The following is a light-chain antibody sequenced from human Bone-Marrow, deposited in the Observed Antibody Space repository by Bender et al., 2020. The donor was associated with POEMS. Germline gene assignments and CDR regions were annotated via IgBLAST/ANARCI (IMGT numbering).Light chain of an antibody. CDR2: EVD. Sequence: QSALTQPPSATGSPGQSVTISCTGTSSDVGAYNYVSWYQQHPGKAPKVMIYEVDKRPSGVSNRFSGSKSGNTASLTISGLQAEDEANYYCCSYAGSSTTVFGGGTKLTVL. J-gene: IGLJ3*02. V-gene: IGLV2-23*02. CDR3: CSYAGSSTTV. CDR1: SSDVGAYNY.